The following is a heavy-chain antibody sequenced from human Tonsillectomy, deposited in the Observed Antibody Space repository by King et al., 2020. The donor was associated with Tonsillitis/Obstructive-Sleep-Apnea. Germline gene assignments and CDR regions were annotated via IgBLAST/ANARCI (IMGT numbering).Heavy chain of an antibody. CDR1: GFTFSSYA. CDR3: AKVRHGSGTYDAFDI. D-gene: IGHD3-10*01. Sequence: VQLVESGGDLVQPGGSLRLSCAASGFTFSSYAMTWVRQAPGKGLEWVSALSGGGVNTYYADSVKGRFTISRDDSKNTVYLQMNSLRGEDTAIYYCAKVRHGSGTYDAFDIWGQGTTVTVSS. CDR2: LSGGGVNT. J-gene: IGHJ3*02. V-gene: IGHV3-23*04.